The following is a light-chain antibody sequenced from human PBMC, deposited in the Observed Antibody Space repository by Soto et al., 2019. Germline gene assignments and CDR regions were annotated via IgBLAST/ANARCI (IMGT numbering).Light chain of an antibody. V-gene: IGKV1-5*03. CDR2: RAS. J-gene: IGKJ3*01. CDR3: QRYDSYSGT. Sequence: DIQMTQSPSTLSASVGDRVTITCRASQSIDTWLAWYQQKPGKAPKLLIYRASSLESGVPSRFSGSGSGTEFTLASSRLQPDDFPTYYCQRYDSYSGTVGPGTEVDIK. CDR1: QSIDTW.